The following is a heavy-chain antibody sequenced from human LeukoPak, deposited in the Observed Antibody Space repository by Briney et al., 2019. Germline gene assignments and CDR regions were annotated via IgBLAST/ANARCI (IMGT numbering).Heavy chain of an antibody. CDR3: ARVDDFWSGYYMDY. CDR1: GGTFSSYA. D-gene: IGHD3-3*01. V-gene: IGHV1-69*04. CDR2: IIPIFGIA. Sequence: SVKVSCKASGGTFSSYAISWVRQAPGQGLEWMGRIIPIFGIAIYAQKFQGRVTITTDKSTSTAYMELSSLRSEDTAVYYCARVDDFWSGYYMDYWGQGTLVTVSS. J-gene: IGHJ4*02.